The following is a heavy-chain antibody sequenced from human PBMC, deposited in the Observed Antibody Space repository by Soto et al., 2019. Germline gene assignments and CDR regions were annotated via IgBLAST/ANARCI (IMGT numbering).Heavy chain of an antibody. Sequence: QVQLVQSGAEVKKPGASVKVSCKAYGYTFTNYAMHWVRQAPGQRLERMGWINAGNGNTKYSQNFQGRVTITRDTSATTAYMELSSLRSEDTAVYYCARGGSSGWPLECWGQGTLVTVSS. CDR1: GYTFTNYA. D-gene: IGHD6-19*01. CDR2: INAGNGNT. CDR3: ARGGSSGWPLEC. J-gene: IGHJ4*02. V-gene: IGHV1-3*01.